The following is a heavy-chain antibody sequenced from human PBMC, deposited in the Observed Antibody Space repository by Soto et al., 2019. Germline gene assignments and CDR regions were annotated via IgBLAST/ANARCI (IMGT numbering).Heavy chain of an antibody. Sequence: EVELLESGGGLVQPGGSLRLSCAASGFTFSSFAMTWVRQVPGKGLEWVSSISAGDDSTYYSDSVQGRFAISRDNSKNTLYLQMNSLRADDPALYHCAKGRTAYSPHPDYWGQGTLVTVSS. V-gene: IGHV3-23*01. CDR2: ISAGDDST. CDR1: GFTFSSFA. CDR3: AKGRTAYSPHPDY. D-gene: IGHD2-15*01. J-gene: IGHJ4*02.